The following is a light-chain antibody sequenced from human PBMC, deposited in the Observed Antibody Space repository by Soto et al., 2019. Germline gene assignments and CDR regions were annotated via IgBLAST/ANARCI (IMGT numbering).Light chain of an antibody. CDR2: EVS. V-gene: IGLV2-14*01. J-gene: IGLJ1*01. CDR3: SSYTVISTLV. CDR1: SNDIGAFNY. Sequence: QSVLTQPASVSGSPGQSITISCTGTSNDIGAFNYVSWYQQHPGKAPTLMISEVSNRPSGVSNRFSGSKSGNTASLTISGLQAEDEADYYCSSYTVISTLVFGTGTRSPS.